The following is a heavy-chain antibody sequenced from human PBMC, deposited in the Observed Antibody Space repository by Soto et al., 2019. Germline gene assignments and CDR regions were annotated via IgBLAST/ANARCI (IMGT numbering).Heavy chain of an antibody. Sequence: GESLKISCKGSGYTFTSYWIGWVRQMPGEGLEWLGVIYPGDSDTRYSPSFQGQVTISADKSINTAYLQWGSLKASYSAIYYCARSAGNAGGGSEEWGQGSLVTVSS. CDR3: ARSAGNAGGGSEE. V-gene: IGHV5-51*01. D-gene: IGHD2-15*01. J-gene: IGHJ4*02. CDR1: GYTFTSYW. CDR2: IYPGDSDT.